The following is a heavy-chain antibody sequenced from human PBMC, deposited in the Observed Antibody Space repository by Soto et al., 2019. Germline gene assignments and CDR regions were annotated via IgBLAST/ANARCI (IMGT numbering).Heavy chain of an antibody. CDR3: AKGAQYSSSWYRSFYFDY. J-gene: IGHJ4*02. D-gene: IGHD6-13*01. CDR1: GFTFSSYD. Sequence: GGSLRLSCAASGFTFSSYDMHWVRQAPGKGLEWVAVISYDGSNKYYADSVKGRFTISRDNSKNTLYLQMNSLRGEDTAVYYCAKGAQYSSSWYRSFYFDYWGQGTLVTVSS. CDR2: ISYDGSNK. V-gene: IGHV3-30*18.